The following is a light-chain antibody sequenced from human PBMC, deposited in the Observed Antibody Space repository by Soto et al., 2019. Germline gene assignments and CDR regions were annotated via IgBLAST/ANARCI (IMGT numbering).Light chain of an antibody. Sequence: DIQMTQSPSSLSASVGSRVSITCRASHGINNYLALYQQKPGKVPKVLIYAASTLQPGVPSRFSGSGSGTDFTLTINSLQPDDIATYYCQNYDSDPITFGQGTRLEIK. J-gene: IGKJ5*01. CDR3: QNYDSDPIT. CDR2: AAS. CDR1: HGINNY. V-gene: IGKV1-27*01.